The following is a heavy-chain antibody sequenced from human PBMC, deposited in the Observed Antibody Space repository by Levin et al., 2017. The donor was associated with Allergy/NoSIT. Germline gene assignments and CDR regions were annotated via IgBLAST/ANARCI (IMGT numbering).Heavy chain of an antibody. CDR1: GYSFTSYW. CDR3: ARRGTRDYYYYMDV. CDR2: IYPGDSDT. V-gene: IGHV5-51*01. D-gene: IGHD1-1*01. J-gene: IGHJ6*03. Sequence: KAGESLKISCQGSGYSFTSYWIGWVRQMPGKGLEWMGIIYPGDSDTRYSPSFQGQVTISADKSISTAYLQWSSLKASDTDIYYCARRGTRDYYYYMDVWGKGTTVTVSS.